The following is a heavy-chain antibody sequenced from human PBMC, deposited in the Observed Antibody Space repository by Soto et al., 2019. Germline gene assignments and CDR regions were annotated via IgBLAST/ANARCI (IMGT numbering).Heavy chain of an antibody. Sequence: EVQLLASGGGLVQPGGSLRLSCAASDFTFSSYAMSWVRQAPGKGLEWVSAISGSAGSTYYADSLKGRFTISRDTSKNTLSLQMTSLRAEDTAVYYWAKARVAAAWSDFGVDVWGQGTAVTVSS. J-gene: IGHJ6*02. V-gene: IGHV3-23*01. CDR2: ISGSAGST. CDR3: AKARVAAAWSDFGVDV. D-gene: IGHD2-15*01. CDR1: DFTFSSYA.